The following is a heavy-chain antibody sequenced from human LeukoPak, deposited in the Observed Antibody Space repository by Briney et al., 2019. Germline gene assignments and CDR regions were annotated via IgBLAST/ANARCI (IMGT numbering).Heavy chain of an antibody. CDR2: IIPIFGTA. V-gene: IGHV1-69*05. CDR3: ARGVGATVWFDP. CDR1: GCTFSSYA. D-gene: IGHD1-26*01. Sequence: ASVKVSFKASGCTFSSYAISWVRQAPGEGLEGMGGIIPIFGTANYAQKFQGRVTITTDESTSTAYMELSSLRSEDTAVYYCARGVGATVWFDPWGQGTLVTVSS. J-gene: IGHJ5*02.